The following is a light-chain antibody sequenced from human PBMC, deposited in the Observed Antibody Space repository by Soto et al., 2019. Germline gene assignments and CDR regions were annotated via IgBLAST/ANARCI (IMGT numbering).Light chain of an antibody. Sequence: DIQMTQSPSTLSASVGDRVTITCRASQSISSWLAWYQQKPGKAPKLLIYKASSLESGVPSRFSGSGSGTAFTLTIGSLQPDDFATYYCHQYNSYSPRLTFGGGTKVEIK. V-gene: IGKV1-5*03. CDR3: HQYNSYSPRLT. CDR1: QSISSW. J-gene: IGKJ4*01. CDR2: KAS.